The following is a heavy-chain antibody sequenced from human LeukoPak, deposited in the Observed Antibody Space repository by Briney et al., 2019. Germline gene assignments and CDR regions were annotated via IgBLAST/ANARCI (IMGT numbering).Heavy chain of an antibody. V-gene: IGHV3-23*01. CDR3: AKDRVRVGATKEVFDY. CDR1: GFTFSSYA. D-gene: IGHD1-26*01. Sequence: PGGSLRLSCAASGFTFSSYAMSWVRQAPGKGLEWVSAISGSGGSTYYADSVKGRFTISRDNSKNTLYLQMNSLRAEDTAVYYCAKDRVRVGATKEVFDYWGQGTLVTVSS. CDR2: ISGSGGST. J-gene: IGHJ4*02.